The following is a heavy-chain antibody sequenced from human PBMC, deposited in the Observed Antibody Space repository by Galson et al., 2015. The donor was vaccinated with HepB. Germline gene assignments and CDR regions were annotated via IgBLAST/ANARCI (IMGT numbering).Heavy chain of an antibody. Sequence: SVKVSCKASGYTFTSYYMHWVRQAPGQGLEWMGIINPSGGSTSYAQKLQGRVTMTRDTSTSTVYMELSSLRSEDTAVYYCARRGSSGYYYVGDAFDIWGQGTMVTVSS. D-gene: IGHD3-22*01. CDR2: INPSGGST. J-gene: IGHJ3*02. CDR1: GYTFTSYY. CDR3: ARRGSSGYYYVGDAFDI. V-gene: IGHV1-46*04.